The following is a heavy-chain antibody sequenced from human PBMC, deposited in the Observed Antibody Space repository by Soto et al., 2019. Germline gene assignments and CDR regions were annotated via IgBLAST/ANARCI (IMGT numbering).Heavy chain of an antibody. D-gene: IGHD3-16*01. V-gene: IGHV3-23*01. CDR3: AKVGGQDYYYYYMDV. CDR2: ISGSGGST. CDR1: GFTFSSYA. J-gene: IGHJ6*03. Sequence: EVQLLESGGGLVQPGGSLRLSCAASGFTFSSYAMSWVRQAPGKGLEWVSAISGSGGSTYYADSVKGRFTISRDNSKNTLYLQMNSLRAEDTSVYYCAKVGGQDYYYYYMDVWGKGTTVTVSS.